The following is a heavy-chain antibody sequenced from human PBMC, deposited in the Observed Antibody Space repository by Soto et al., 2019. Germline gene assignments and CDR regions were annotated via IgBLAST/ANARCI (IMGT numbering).Heavy chain of an antibody. CDR3: ARDDHTGDYFDY. CDR1: GGSISTGGYY. D-gene: IGHD5-18*01. CDR2: IYFSGST. Sequence: QVQLQESGPGLVKPSQTLSLTCTVSGGSISTGGYYWSWIRQLPGKGLEWIGYIYFSGSTYYNPSLKSRVTISLDTSKNQFSLKLSSVTAADTAMYYCARDDHTGDYFDYWGQGTLVTVSS. V-gene: IGHV4-31*03. J-gene: IGHJ4*02.